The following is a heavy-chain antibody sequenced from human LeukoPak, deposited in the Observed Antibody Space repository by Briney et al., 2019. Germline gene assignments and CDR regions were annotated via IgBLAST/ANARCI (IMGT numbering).Heavy chain of an antibody. V-gene: IGHV3-23*01. CDR3: AKFPVYSGYGDYFDY. CDR2: ISGSGGST. J-gene: IGHJ4*02. Sequence: GGSLRLSCAASGFTFSNYAMNWVRQAPGKGLEWVSVISGSGGSTYYADSVKGRFTISRDNSKNTLSLQMNSLRVEDTAIYYCAKFPVYSGYGDYFDYWGQGTLVTVSS. D-gene: IGHD5-12*01. CDR1: GFTFSNYA.